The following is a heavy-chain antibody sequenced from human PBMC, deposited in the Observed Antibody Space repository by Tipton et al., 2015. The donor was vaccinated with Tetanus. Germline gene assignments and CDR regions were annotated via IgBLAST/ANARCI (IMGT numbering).Heavy chain of an antibody. Sequence: SLRLSCAASGFTFSTYSMNWVRQAPGKGLEWVSSIGVSSSPIYYADSVQGRFNISRDNSKNTLFLHMNSLRVEDTAVYFCAKDLRQLVRVDAFDTWGQGTLVTVSS. CDR1: GFTFSTYS. CDR2: IGVSSSPI. V-gene: IGHV3-21*04. CDR3: AKDLRQLVRVDAFDT. J-gene: IGHJ3*02. D-gene: IGHD6-6*01.